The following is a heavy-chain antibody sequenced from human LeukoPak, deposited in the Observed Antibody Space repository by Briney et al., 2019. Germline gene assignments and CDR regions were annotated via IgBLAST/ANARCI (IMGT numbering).Heavy chain of an antibody. J-gene: IGHJ5*02. CDR2: IYDSGST. Sequence: SETLSLTCTVSGCSISSYYWSWIRQSPGKGLKWIGYIYDSGSTNYNPSLKSRVTISVDTSRSQFSLKLSSVTAADTAVYYCAREDYNILTGSGDNWFDPWGQGTLVTVSS. V-gene: IGHV4-59*01. CDR1: GCSISSYY. D-gene: IGHD3-9*01. CDR3: AREDYNILTGSGDNWFDP.